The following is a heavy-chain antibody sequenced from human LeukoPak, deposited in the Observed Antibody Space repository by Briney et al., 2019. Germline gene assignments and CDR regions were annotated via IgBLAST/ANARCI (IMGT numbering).Heavy chain of an antibody. CDR3: AKAPYSSSWLNWFDP. CDR2: ISGSGGST. CDR1: GFTFSSYA. D-gene: IGHD6-13*01. V-gene: IGHV3-23*01. Sequence: GGSLRLSCAASGFTFSSYAMSWVRQAPGKGLEWVSAISGSGGSTYYADSVKGGFIISKDNSKNTLYLRMNSLRAEDTAVYYCAKAPYSSSWLNWFDPWGQGTLVTVSS. J-gene: IGHJ5*02.